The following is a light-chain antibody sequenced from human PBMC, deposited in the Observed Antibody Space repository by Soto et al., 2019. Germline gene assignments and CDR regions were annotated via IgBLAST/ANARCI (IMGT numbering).Light chain of an antibody. CDR1: QAIRTD. J-gene: IGKJ1*01. CDR3: QQRSNWPWT. V-gene: IGKV1-6*02. Sequence: IQMTQSPSSLSASVGDRVTITCRASQAIRTDLGWFQQKPGKAPKLLIYGASNLQSGVPSRFSGSGSGTDFTLTISSLQPEDFAAYYCQQRSNWPWTFGQGTKVEIK. CDR2: GAS.